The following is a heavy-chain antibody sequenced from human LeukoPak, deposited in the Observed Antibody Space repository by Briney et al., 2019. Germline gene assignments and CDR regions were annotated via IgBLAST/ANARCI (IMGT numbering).Heavy chain of an antibody. V-gene: IGHV1-46*01. CDR2: INPSGGST. Sequence: ASVKVSCKASGYTFTSYYMHWVRQAPGQGLEWMGIINPSGGSTSYAQKFQGRVTMTRDTSTSTVYMELSSLRSEDTAVHYCARGRSGYCSSTSCSLAYWGQGTLVTVSS. CDR3: ARGRSGYCSSTSCSLAY. J-gene: IGHJ4*02. D-gene: IGHD2-2*01. CDR1: GYTFTSYY.